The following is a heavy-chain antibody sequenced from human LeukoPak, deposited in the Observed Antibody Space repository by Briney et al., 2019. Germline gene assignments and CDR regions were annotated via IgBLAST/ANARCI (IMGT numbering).Heavy chain of an antibody. V-gene: IGHV7-4-1*02. Sequence: ASVKVSCKASGYTFTTYAMNWVRQAPGQGLEWMGWINTNTGNPAYAQGFTGRFVFSLDTSVSTAYLQISSLKADDTAVYYCAREVAIGRAAMEGLLHWGQGTLVTVSP. CDR1: GYTFTTYA. J-gene: IGHJ4*02. D-gene: IGHD5-18*01. CDR3: AREVAIGRAAMEGLLH. CDR2: INTNTGNP.